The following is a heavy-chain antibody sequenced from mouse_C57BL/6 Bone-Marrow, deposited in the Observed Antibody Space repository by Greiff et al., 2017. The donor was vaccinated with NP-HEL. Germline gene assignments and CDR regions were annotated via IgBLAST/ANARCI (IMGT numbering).Heavy chain of an antibody. V-gene: IGHV1-80*01. CDR3: ARGDYGSSRFGYAMDY. CDR1: GYAFSSYW. J-gene: IGHJ4*01. CDR2: IYPGDGDT. Sequence: QVQLKESGAELVKPGASVKISCKASGYAFSSYWMNWVKERPGKGLEWIGQIYPGDGDTKYNGQFKGKATLTADKSSSTAYMQVSSLTSEDSAVYFCARGDYGSSRFGYAMDYWGQGTSVTVSS. D-gene: IGHD1-1*01.